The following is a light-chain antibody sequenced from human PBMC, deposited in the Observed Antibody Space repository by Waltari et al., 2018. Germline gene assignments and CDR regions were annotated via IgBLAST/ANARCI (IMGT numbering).Light chain of an antibody. CDR3: QHYHTLPYT. J-gene: IGKJ2*01. V-gene: IGKV1-33*01. Sequence: DIQLTQSPSSLSAAVGERATITCQATRDITTSLTWYQQRPGKAPQLLIYDASTLQPAVPSRFSGSGSGTTFSFTSTSLQPYDSSTYYWQHYHTLPYTFGRGTKLQIK. CDR1: RDITTS. CDR2: DAS.